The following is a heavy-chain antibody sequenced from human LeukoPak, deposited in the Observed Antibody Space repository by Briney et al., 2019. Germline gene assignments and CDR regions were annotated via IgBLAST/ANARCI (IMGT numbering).Heavy chain of an antibody. D-gene: IGHD1-26*01. V-gene: IGHV1-2*02. CDR3: ARAHSGSYLLDTLTFDY. CDR2: INPNSGGT. Sequence: VASVKVSCKASGYTFTGYYMHWVRQAPGQGLEWMGWINPNSGGTNYAQKFQGRVTMTRDTSISTAYMELSRLRSDDTAVYYCARAHSGSYLLDTLTFDYWGQGTLVTVSS. CDR1: GYTFTGYY. J-gene: IGHJ4*02.